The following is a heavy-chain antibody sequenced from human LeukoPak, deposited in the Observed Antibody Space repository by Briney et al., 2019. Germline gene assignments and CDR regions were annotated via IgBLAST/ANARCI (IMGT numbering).Heavy chain of an antibody. V-gene: IGHV4-4*07. CDR3: ARANVLGMGASDI. D-gene: IGHD3-16*01. CDR2: FYNSGST. J-gene: IGHJ3*02. CDR1: GASISSYY. Sequence: SETLSLTCTVSGASISSYYWSWIRQPAGKGLEWIGRFYNSGSTNYNPSLKSRVTMSVDTSKNQFSLKVTSVTPADTAVYYCARANVLGMGASDIWGQGTMVTVSS.